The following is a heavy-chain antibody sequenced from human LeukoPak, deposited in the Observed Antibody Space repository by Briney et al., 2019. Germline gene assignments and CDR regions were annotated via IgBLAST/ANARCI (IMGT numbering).Heavy chain of an antibody. V-gene: IGHV4-34*01. CDR1: GGCFSGCY. Sequence: SETLSLTCAVYGGCFSGCYWSWIRQPPGKGLEWIGEINHSGSTNYNPSLKSRVTISVDTSKNQFSLKLSSVTAADTAVYYCARSVGATLFRFPVFDYWGQGTLVTVSS. D-gene: IGHD1-26*01. J-gene: IGHJ4*02. CDR2: INHSGST. CDR3: ARSVGATLFRFPVFDY.